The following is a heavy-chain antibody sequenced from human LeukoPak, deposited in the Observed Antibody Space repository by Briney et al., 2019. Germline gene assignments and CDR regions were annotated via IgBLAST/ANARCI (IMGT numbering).Heavy chain of an antibody. J-gene: IGHJ1*01. CDR3: ATGWRYDSSGYDGSAEYFQH. CDR2: MNPNSGNT. CDR1: GYTFTSYD. Sequence: ASVKVSCKASGYTFTSYDINWVRQATGQGLEWMGWMNPNSGNTGYAQKFQGRVTMTEDTSTDTAYMELSSLRSEDTAVYYCATGWRYDSSGYDGSAEYFQHWGQGTLVTVSS. D-gene: IGHD3-22*01. V-gene: IGHV1-8*01.